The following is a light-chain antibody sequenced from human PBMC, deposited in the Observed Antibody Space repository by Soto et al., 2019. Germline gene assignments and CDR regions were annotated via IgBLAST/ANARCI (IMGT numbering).Light chain of an antibody. CDR3: QQRGNWPLT. Sequence: EIVLTQSPATLSLSPGERATLSSRASPSVSSYLAWYQQKPVQAPRLLIYDASNRATGIPARFSGGGSGTDFTLTISSLEPEDFAVYYCQQRGNWPLTFGGGTKVDIK. V-gene: IGKV3-11*01. J-gene: IGKJ4*01. CDR1: PSVSSY. CDR2: DAS.